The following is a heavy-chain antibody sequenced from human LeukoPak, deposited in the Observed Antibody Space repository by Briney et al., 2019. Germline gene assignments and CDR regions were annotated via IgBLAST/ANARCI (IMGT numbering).Heavy chain of an antibody. CDR2: IIPIFGTA. CDR3: ARGLPDAFDI. J-gene: IGHJ3*02. Sequence: ASVKVSCKASGGTFSSYAISWVRQAPGQGLEWMGGIIPIFGTASYAQKFQGRVTMTRDMSTSTVYMELSSLRSEDTAVYYCARGLPDAFDIWGQGTMVTVSS. D-gene: IGHD5-12*01. CDR1: GGTFSSYA. V-gene: IGHV1-69*05.